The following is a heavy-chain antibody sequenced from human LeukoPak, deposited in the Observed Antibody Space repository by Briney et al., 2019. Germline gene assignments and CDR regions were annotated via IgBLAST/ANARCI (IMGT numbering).Heavy chain of an antibody. CDR2: FDPEDGET. CDR3: ATEFRPLQYDYVWGSYRYQHWFDP. Sequence: ASAKVSCKVSGYTLTELSMHWVRQAPGKGLEWMGGFDPEDGETIYAQKFQGRVTMTEDTSTDTAYMELSSLRSEDTAVYYCATEFRPLQYDYVWGSYRYQHWFDPWGQGTLVTVYS. J-gene: IGHJ5*02. V-gene: IGHV1-24*01. CDR1: GYTLTELS. D-gene: IGHD3-16*02.